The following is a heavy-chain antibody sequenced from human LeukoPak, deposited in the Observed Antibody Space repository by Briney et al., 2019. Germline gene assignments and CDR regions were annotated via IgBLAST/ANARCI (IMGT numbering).Heavy chain of an antibody. CDR3: AGSEGIVVVPAAMTGFDY. Sequence: GGSLRLSCAASGFTFSSYWMHWVRQAPGKGLVWVSRINSDGSSTRYADSVKGRFTISRDNTKNTLYLQMNSLRAEDTAVYYCAGSEGIVVVPAAMTGFDYWGQGTLVTVSS. CDR1: GFTFSSYW. J-gene: IGHJ4*02. D-gene: IGHD2-2*01. CDR2: INSDGSST. V-gene: IGHV3-74*01.